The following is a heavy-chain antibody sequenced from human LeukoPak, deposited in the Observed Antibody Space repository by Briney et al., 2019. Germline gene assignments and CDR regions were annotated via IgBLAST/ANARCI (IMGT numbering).Heavy chain of an antibody. V-gene: IGHV1-2*05. J-gene: IGHJ5*02. CDR3: AREVGYSTSWYGRFDP. D-gene: IGHD6-13*01. CDR2: ISPNSGVP. Sequence: ASVKVSCKASGYTFTVHYIHWVRQAPGQGLEWLGRISPNSGVPNYAQKFQGRVTITRDTSVNTVYMELNGLKSGDAGAYYCAREVGYSTSWYGRFDPWGQGTVVTVSS. CDR1: GYTFTVHY.